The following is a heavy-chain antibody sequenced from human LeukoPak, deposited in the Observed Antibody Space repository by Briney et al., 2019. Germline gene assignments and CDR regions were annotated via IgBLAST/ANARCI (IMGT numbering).Heavy chain of an antibody. CDR2: IYPGDSET. CDR3: ARLDEGFYYDGTGFNF. D-gene: IGHD3-22*01. CDR1: GYISTNYR. J-gene: IGHJ4*02. V-gene: IGHV5-51*01. Sequence: GESLKISCRASGYISTNYRIAWVRQMPGKGLEWMGIIYPGDSETTYSPSFQGQVTISAYKSIRAAYLQWDTLKASDTAMYYCARLDEGFYYDGTGFNFWGQGTLVTVSS.